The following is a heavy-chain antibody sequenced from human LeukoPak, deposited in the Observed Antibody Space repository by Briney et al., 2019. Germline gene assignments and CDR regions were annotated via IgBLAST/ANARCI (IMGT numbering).Heavy chain of an antibody. CDR1: GSIFTSYW. CDR2: IYPGDSDT. J-gene: IGHJ5*02. CDR3: ARHSAQEYSSSHGFDP. D-gene: IGHD6-6*01. Sequence: GASLQISCKGCGSIFTSYWIGGVRQLPGKGLEGMGIIYPGDSDTRYSPSFQGQVTISADKSISTAYLQWSSLKASDTAMYYCARHSAQEYSSSHGFDPWGQGTLVTVSS. V-gene: IGHV5-51*01.